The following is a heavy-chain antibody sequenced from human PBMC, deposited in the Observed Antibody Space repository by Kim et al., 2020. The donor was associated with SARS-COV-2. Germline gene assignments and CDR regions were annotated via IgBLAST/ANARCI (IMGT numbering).Heavy chain of an antibody. Sequence: SSEQRCQGRVTMTRYTSTSIFYMELSSLTSEDTAVYYCATEPPGTYYFDYWGQGTLVTVSS. D-gene: IGHD3-10*01. CDR3: ATEPPGTYYFDY. J-gene: IGHJ4*02. V-gene: IGHV1-46*01.